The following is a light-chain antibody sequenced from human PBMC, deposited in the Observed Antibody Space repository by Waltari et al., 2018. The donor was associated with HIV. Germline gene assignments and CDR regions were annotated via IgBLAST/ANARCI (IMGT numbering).Light chain of an antibody. V-gene: IGKV1-9*01. Sequence: DIVLTQSPHLLSASVGHTVPITCRASQGIRNYLAWYQRKPGRAPKLLGYGASTLRDGVPSRCGGSGSGTQCTLTITRLQSDDFATYYCQQETSYPLTFGPGTRVDV. J-gene: IGKJ3*01. CDR2: GAS. CDR3: QQETSYPLT. CDR1: QGIRNY.